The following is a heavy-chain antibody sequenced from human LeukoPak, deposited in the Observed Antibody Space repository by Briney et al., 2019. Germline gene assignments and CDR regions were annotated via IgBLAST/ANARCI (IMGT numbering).Heavy chain of an antibody. V-gene: IGHV3-23*01. J-gene: IGHJ4*02. CDR1: GFTFSSYA. Sequence: GGSLRLSCAASGFTFSSYAMSWVRQVPGKGLEWVSVISGSGDNTYYADSVKGRFTISRDNSKNMLYLQMNSLRAEDTAVYYCAKDKGTAMEIYFDYWGQGTLVTVSS. CDR3: AKDKGTAMEIYFDY. D-gene: IGHD5-18*01. CDR2: ISGSGDNT.